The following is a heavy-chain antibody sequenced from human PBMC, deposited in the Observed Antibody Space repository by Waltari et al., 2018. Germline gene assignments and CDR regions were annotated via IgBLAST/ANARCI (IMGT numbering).Heavy chain of an antibody. Sequence: QVQLQESGPGLVTPSETLSPTCTVSGDSVSDYFWSWIRHSPGKGLVWIAFMYSSGTTNENPSLRSRVTISLDTSKNQVSLKLSSMTAADTAVYYCARDGSREYSSSSTAFDVWGQGTTVIVSS. J-gene: IGHJ3*01. CDR3: ARDGSREYSSSSTAFDV. V-gene: IGHV4-4*08. D-gene: IGHD6-6*01. CDR2: MYSSGTT. CDR1: GDSVSDYF.